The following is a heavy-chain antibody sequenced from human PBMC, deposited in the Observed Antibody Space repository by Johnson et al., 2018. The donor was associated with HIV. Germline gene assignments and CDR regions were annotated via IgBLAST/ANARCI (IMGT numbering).Heavy chain of an antibody. CDR1: GFTFDDYG. D-gene: IGHD3-16*02. CDR2: IKQDGSEK. J-gene: IGHJ3*02. V-gene: IGHV3-7*01. CDR3: ARWNMITFGGVIVKAGAFDI. Sequence: EQLVESGGGVVRPGGSLRLSCAASGFTFDDYGMSWVRQAPGKGLEWVANIKQDGSEKYYVDSVKGRFTISRDNAKNSLYLQMNSLRAEDTAVYYWARWNMITFGGVIVKAGAFDIWGQGTMVTVSA.